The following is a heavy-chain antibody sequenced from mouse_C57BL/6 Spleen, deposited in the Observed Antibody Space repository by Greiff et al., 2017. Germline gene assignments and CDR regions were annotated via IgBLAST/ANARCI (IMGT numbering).Heavy chain of an antibody. Sequence: QVQHQQSGPELVKPGASVKISCKASGYAFSSSWMNWVKQRPGKGLEWIGRIYPGDGDTNYNGKFKGKATLTADKSSSTAYMQLSSLTSEDSAVYFCARSEYSNYFDYWGQGTTLTVSS. CDR1: GYAFSSSW. CDR2: IYPGDGDT. J-gene: IGHJ2*01. V-gene: IGHV1-82*01. D-gene: IGHD2-5*01. CDR3: ARSEYSNYFDY.